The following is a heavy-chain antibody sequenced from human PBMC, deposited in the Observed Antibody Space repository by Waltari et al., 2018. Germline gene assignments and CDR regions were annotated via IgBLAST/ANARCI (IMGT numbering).Heavy chain of an antibody. J-gene: IGHJ4*02. Sequence: QVQLVQSGAEVKKPGASVKVSCKDAGYTFTGYYMPWVRRAPGQGLEWMGRINPNSGGTNYAQKFQGRVTMTRDTSISTAYMELSRLRSDDTAVYYCARVGMATRSAWDYWGQGTLVTVSS. CDR2: INPNSGGT. D-gene: IGHD7-27*01. CDR3: ARVGMATRSAWDY. CDR1: GYTFTGYY. V-gene: IGHV1-2*06.